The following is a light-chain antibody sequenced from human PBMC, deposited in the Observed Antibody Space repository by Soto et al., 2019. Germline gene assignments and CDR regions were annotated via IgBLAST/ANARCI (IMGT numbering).Light chain of an antibody. CDR2: DVS. CDR3: SSYTTYSTVTTLV. V-gene: IGLV2-14*03. Sequence: QSALTQPASVSGSPGQSITISCTGTSSDVGGYNFVSWYQQHPGKAPKLMIYDVSNRPSGVSDRFSGSKSGDTASLSISGLQAEDEADYFCSSYTTYSTVTTLVFGPGSMVTV. J-gene: IGLJ1*01. CDR1: SSDVGGYNF.